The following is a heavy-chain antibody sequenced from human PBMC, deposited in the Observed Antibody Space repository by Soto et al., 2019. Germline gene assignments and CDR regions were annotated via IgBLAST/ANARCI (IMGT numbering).Heavy chain of an antibody. CDR1: GFTFSSYA. CDR3: ARGDLGIVVVPAAIDPDYYYYYGMDV. V-gene: IGHV3-30-3*01. J-gene: IGHJ6*02. Sequence: GGSLRLSCAASGFTFSSYAMHWVRQAPGKGLEWVAVISYDGSNKYYADSVKGRFTISRDNSKNTLYLQMNSLRAEDTAVYYCARGDLGIVVVPAAIDPDYYYYYGMDVWGQGTTVTVSS. D-gene: IGHD2-2*02. CDR2: ISYDGSNK.